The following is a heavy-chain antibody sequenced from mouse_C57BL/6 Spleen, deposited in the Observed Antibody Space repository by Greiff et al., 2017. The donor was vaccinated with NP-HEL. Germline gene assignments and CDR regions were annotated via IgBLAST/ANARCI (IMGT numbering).Heavy chain of an antibody. V-gene: IGHV5-4*01. CDR2: ISDGGSYT. J-gene: IGHJ2*01. CDR3: ARAYYYGSPFFDY. D-gene: IGHD1-1*01. Sequence: EVQGVESGGGLVKPGGSLKLSCAASGFTFSSYAMSWVRQTPEKRLEWVATISDGGSYTYYPDNVKGRFTISRDNAKNNLYLQMSHLKSEDTAMYYCARAYYYGSPFFDYWGQGTTLTVSS. CDR1: GFTFSSYA.